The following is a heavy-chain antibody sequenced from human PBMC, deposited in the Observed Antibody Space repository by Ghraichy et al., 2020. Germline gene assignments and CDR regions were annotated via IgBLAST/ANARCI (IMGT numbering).Heavy chain of an antibody. CDR3: ARYGSGANRLDY. CDR2: IYYSGST. V-gene: IGHV4-59*01. D-gene: IGHD3-3*01. CDR1: VGSISPYY. Sequence: SETLSLTCTVSVGSISPYYWTWIRQPPGKGLEWIGYIYYSGSTNYNPSLKSRLTMSINTSKNQFSLKLSSVTAADTAVYYCARYGSGANRLDYWGQGTLVTVSS. J-gene: IGHJ4*02.